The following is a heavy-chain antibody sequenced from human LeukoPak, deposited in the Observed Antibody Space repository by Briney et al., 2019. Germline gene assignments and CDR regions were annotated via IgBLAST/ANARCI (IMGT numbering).Heavy chain of an antibody. D-gene: IGHD2-2*02. Sequence: SETLSLTCTVSGGSISSYYWSWIRQPPGKGLEWIGYIYYSGSTNYNPSLKGRVTISVDTSKNQFSLKLSSVTAADTAVYYCARAGYCSSTSCYTWLIDAFDIWGQGTMVTVSS. V-gene: IGHV4-59*08. CDR2: IYYSGST. CDR1: GGSISSYY. J-gene: IGHJ3*02. CDR3: ARAGYCSSTSCYTWLIDAFDI.